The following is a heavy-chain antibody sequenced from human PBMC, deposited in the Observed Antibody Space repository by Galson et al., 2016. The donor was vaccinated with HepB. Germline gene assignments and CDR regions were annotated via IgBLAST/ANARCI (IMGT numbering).Heavy chain of an antibody. CDR2: ISHDGSNK. Sequence: SLRLSCAASGFTFSTYGMHWVRQAPGKGLEWVAVISHDGSNKYYADTVKGRFTISRDNSKNTLFLQMNSLIAEDTAVYYCAKDQGGLRYYDWLTYTPLDYWGQGTLVTVSS. D-gene: IGHD3-9*01. J-gene: IGHJ4*02. V-gene: IGHV3-30*18. CDR1: GFTFSTYG. CDR3: AKDQGGLRYYDWLTYTPLDY.